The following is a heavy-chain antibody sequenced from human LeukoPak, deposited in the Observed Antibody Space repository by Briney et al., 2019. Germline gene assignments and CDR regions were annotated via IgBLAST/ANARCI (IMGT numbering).Heavy chain of an antibody. V-gene: IGHV4-4*07. J-gene: IGHJ4*02. CDR2: IYTGTT. CDR3: ARGTEMTSFTGYYSFDY. D-gene: IGHD3-9*01. Sequence: SETLSLTCTVSGGSISTFFWTWLRQSAGKGLEWIGRIYTGTTYYNPSLESRATISVDTSNNRFSLKLTSLTAADTAVYYCARGTEMTSFTGYYSFDYWGRGSLVTVSS. CDR1: GGSISTFF.